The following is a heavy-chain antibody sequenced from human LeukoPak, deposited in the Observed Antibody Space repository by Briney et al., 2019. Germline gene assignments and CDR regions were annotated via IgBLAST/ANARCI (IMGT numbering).Heavy chain of an antibody. V-gene: IGHV4-34*01. CDR3: ARGQAYYYDSSGYYRRGVDY. CDR1: GGSFSGYY. J-gene: IGHJ4*02. CDR2: INHSGST. D-gene: IGHD3-22*01. Sequence: SETLSLTCAVYGGSFSGYYWSWIRQPPGKGLEWIGEINHSGSTNYNPSLKSRATISVDTSKNQFSLKLSSVTAADTAVYYCARGQAYYYDSSGYYRRGVDYWGQGTLVTDSS.